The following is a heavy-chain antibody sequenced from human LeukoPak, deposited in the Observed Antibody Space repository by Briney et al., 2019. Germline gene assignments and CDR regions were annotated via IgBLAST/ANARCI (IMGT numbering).Heavy chain of an antibody. Sequence: PGGSLRLSCAASGFTFNDFAMTWVRQAPGKGLEWVSTIADAGTYYADSVKGRFIISRDNSKNMLYLQLNSLRADDTAMYYCARNLGLFDVRGHGTMVTVSS. D-gene: IGHD3/OR15-3a*01. CDR1: GFTFNDFA. V-gene: IGHV3-23*01. CDR2: IADAGT. J-gene: IGHJ3*01. CDR3: ARNLGLFDV.